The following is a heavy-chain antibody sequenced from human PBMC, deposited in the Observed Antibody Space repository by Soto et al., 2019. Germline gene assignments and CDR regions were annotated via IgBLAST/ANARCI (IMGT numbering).Heavy chain of an antibody. CDR2: INPNSGGT. Sequence: ASVKVSCKASGYTFTGYYMHWVRQAPGQGLEWMGWINPNSGGTNYAQKFQGWVTMTRDTSISTAYMELSRLRSDDTAVYYCARDLSSSGWYGNYYYYGMDVWGQGTTVTVSS. CDR1: GYTFTGYY. J-gene: IGHJ6*02. D-gene: IGHD6-19*01. CDR3: ARDLSSSGWYGNYYYYGMDV. V-gene: IGHV1-2*04.